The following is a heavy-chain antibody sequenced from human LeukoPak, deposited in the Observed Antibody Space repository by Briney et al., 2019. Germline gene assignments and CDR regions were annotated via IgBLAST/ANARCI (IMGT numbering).Heavy chain of an antibody. J-gene: IGHJ5*02. CDR2: ISYDGSNK. CDR1: GFTFSSYA. CDR3: ARTVVPAAILRSGWFDA. D-gene: IGHD2-2*01. V-gene: IGHV3-30*04. Sequence: GGSLRLSCAASGFTFSSYAMNWVRQAPGKGLEWVAAISYDGSNKYYADSVKGRFTISRDNSKNTLYLQMNSLRAEDTAVYYCARTVVPAAILRSGWFDAWGQGTLVTVSS.